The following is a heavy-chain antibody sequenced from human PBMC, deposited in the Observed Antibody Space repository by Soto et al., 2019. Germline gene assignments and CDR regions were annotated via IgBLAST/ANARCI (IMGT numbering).Heavy chain of an antibody. D-gene: IGHD6-13*01. CDR1: GYTLTELS. J-gene: IGHJ6*03. V-gene: IGHV1-24*01. CDR2: FDPEDGET. CDR3: ATGRGSIAAAGTFYYYYYYMDV. Sequence: ASVKVSCKVSGYTLTELSMHWVRQAPGKGLEWMGGFDPEDGETIYAQKFQGRVTMTEDTSTDTAYMELSSLRSEDTAVYYCATGRGSIAAAGTFYYYYYYMDVWGKGTTVTVSS.